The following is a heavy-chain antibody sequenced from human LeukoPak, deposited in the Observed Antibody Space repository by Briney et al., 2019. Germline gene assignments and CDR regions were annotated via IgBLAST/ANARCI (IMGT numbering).Heavy chain of an antibody. CDR2: IYCSGSS. CDR3: AAPKWGYDFWIGYPRLDY. V-gene: IGHV4-30-4*01. J-gene: IGHJ4*02. Sequence: SETLSLTCTVSGGSISSGDYYWSWIRPPPGQGLVWIGYIYCSGSSYYNLSLKSRVTISVDTSKNQFSLKLSSVTAADTAVYYCAAPKWGYDFWIGYPRLDYWGEGTLVTVSS. D-gene: IGHD3-3*01. CDR1: GGSISSGDYY.